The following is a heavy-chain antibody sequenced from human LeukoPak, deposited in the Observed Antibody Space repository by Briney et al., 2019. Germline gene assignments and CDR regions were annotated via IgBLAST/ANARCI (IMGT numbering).Heavy chain of an antibody. J-gene: IGHJ6*02. CDR1: GFTFSSYS. CDR3: ARVIFRGATEGYYYYYGLDV. D-gene: IGHD3-10*01. CDR2: ISGGRSYI. Sequence: PGGSLRLSCAASGFTFSSYSMSWVRQAPGKGLGRVSSISGGRSYIYYVDSVKGRFTLSRDNAKNSLYLQMNSLRAEDTAVYYCARVIFRGATEGYYYYYGLDVWGQGTTVTVSS. V-gene: IGHV3-21*01.